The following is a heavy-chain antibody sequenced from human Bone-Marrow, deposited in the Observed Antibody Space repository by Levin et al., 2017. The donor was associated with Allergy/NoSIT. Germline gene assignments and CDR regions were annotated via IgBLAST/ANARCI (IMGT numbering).Heavy chain of an antibody. J-gene: IGHJ4*02. D-gene: IGHD6-19*01. CDR2: INPNSGDT. Sequence: AGGSLRLSCKASGYTFTGYYIHWVRQAPGQGLEWMGWINPNSGDTRSAQKFQDRVSMTRVTSISTAYMELSGLRSDDTAVYYCARVGQWQVINYRFDYWGQGTLVTVSS. CDR1: GYTFTGYY. CDR3: ARVGQWQVINYRFDY. V-gene: IGHV1-2*02.